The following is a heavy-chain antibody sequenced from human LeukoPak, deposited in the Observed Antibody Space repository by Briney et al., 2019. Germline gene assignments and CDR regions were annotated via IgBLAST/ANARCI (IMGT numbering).Heavy chain of an antibody. CDR3: TRYDSSRFDP. CDR1: GFTFSGYG. V-gene: IGHV3-30*03. J-gene: IGHJ5*02. CDR2: ISFDGSRK. D-gene: IGHD3-3*01. Sequence: GGSLRLSCAASGFTFSGYGMHWVRQAPGEGLERGTGISFDGSRKHYADSVKGRFTISRDKSRNTMDLQMNSLRVEDTAVYHCTRYDSSRFDPWGQGTLVIVSS.